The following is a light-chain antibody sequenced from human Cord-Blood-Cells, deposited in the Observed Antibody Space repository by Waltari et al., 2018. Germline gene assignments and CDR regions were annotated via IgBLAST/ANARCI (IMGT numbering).Light chain of an antibody. CDR1: SSDVGGYNY. CDR3: SSYTSSSTLV. CDR2: DVS. J-gene: IGLJ2*01. V-gene: IGLV2-14*01. Sequence: QSALTQPASVSGSPGQSITISCTGTSSDVGGYNYVSWYQQHPGKAPKLMIYDVSNRPSGVSKRFAGSSSGNTASLTISGLQAEDEADYSCSSYTSSSTLVFGGGTKLTVL.